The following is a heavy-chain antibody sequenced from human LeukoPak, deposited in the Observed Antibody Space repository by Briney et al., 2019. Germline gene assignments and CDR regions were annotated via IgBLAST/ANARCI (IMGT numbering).Heavy chain of an antibody. CDR1: GGSFSGYY. J-gene: IGHJ5*02. CDR2: INHSGST. CDR3: ARGISKVPRPAPYYKRWFDP. V-gene: IGHV4-34*01. D-gene: IGHD2-2*01. Sequence: SETLSLTCAVYGGSFSGYYWSWIRQPPGKGLEWIGEINHSGSTNYNPSLKSRVTISVDTSKNQFSLKLSSVTAADTAVYYCARGISKVPRPAPYYKRWFDPWGQGTLVTVSS.